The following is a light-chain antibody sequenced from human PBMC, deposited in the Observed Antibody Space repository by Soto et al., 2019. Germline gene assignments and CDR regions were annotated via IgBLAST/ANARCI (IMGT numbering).Light chain of an antibody. CDR1: QSVSSN. Sequence: EIVMTQSPATQSVSPGQRATLCCXASQSVSSNFAWYQHKPGQAPRLLIYGASTRATGIPARFSGSGSGTEFTLTISSLQSEDFALYYCQQYNNWPWTFGQGTKVDTK. CDR3: QQYNNWPWT. V-gene: IGKV3-15*01. CDR2: GAS. J-gene: IGKJ1*01.